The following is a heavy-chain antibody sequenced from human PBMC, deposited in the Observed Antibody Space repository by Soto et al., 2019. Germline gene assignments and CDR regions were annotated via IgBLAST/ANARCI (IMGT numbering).Heavy chain of an antibody. CDR2: ISAHNGNT. CDR3: ARGRYGDY. J-gene: IGHJ4*02. CDR1: GYGFTTDG. D-gene: IGHD1-1*01. Sequence: QVHLVQSGAEVKKPGASVKVSCKGSGYGFTTDGITWMRQAPGQGLEWMAWISAHNGNTNYAQKLQGRVTVTRDTSTSTAYMELRSLRSDDTAVYYCARGRYGDYWGQGALVTVSS. V-gene: IGHV1-18*01.